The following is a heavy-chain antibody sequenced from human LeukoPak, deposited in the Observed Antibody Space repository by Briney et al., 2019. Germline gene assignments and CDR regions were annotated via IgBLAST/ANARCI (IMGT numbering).Heavy chain of an antibody. CDR2: ISSSSSYI. CDR1: GFTFSSYS. D-gene: IGHD3-22*01. V-gene: IGHV3-21*01. CDR3: ARMDYYDSSEIDY. J-gene: IGHJ4*02. Sequence: GGSLRLSSAASGFTFSSYSMNWVRQAPGKGLEWVSSISSSSSYIYYADSVKGRFTISRDNAKNSLYLQMNSLRAEDTVVYYCARMDYYDSSEIDYWGQGTLVTVSS.